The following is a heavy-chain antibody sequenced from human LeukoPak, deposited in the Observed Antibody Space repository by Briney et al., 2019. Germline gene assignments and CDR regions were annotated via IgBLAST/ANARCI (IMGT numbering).Heavy chain of an antibody. CDR1: GFIFNKHA. CDR2: LSGSGGST. J-gene: IGHJ4*02. CDR3: ANGGSGLDYFDY. Sequence: GGSLRLSCAASGFIFNKHAMSWVRQAPGKGLEWVSGLSGSGGSTDYADSVKGRFTVSRDNSKNTLYLQMNSLRVEDTAEYYCANGGSGLDYFDYWGQGTPVTVSS. D-gene: IGHD3-10*01. V-gene: IGHV3-23*01.